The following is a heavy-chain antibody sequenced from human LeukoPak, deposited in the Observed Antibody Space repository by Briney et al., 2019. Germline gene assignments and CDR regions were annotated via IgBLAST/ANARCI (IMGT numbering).Heavy chain of an antibody. CDR3: ARDGAGYDFWSGYSRGYFDH. CDR2: IYFSGNT. J-gene: IGHJ4*02. CDR1: GDSISSSYF. D-gene: IGHD3-3*01. Sequence: PSETLSLTCTVSGDSISSSYFWSWIRQPPGKGLQWIGDIYFSGNTNYNPSLKTRVTMSVDTSKNQFSLKLSSVTAAETAVYFCARDGAGYDFWSGYSRGYFDHWGQGILVSVSS. V-gene: IGHV4-59*01.